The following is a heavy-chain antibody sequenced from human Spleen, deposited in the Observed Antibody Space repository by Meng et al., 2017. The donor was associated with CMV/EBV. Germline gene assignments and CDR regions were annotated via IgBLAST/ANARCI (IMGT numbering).Heavy chain of an antibody. CDR2: INSDGSST. Sequence: GGSLRLSCAASGFTFSSYAMSWVRQAPGKGLVWVSRINSDGSSTSYADSVKGRFTISRDNAKNTLYLQMNSLRAEDTAVYYCARGPSLYYYGSGSYYPNDWGQGTLVTVSS. J-gene: IGHJ4*02. CDR3: ARGPSLYYYGSGSYYPND. CDR1: GFTFSSYA. V-gene: IGHV3-74*01. D-gene: IGHD3-10*01.